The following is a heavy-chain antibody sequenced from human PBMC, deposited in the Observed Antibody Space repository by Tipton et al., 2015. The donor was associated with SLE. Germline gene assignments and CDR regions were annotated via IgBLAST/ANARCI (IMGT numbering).Heavy chain of an antibody. CDR1: GGSISSGGSY. CDR2: IYDSGSS. J-gene: IGHJ3*02. V-gene: IGHV4-61*08. D-gene: IGHD1-20*01. Sequence: TLSLTCTVSGGSISSGGSYWSWIRQPPGKGLEWIGYIYDSGSSNHNPSLKSRVTMSVDTPKNQFSLQLSSVTAADTAIYYCARDNLNVFDIWGQGTLVTVSS. CDR3: ARDNLNVFDI.